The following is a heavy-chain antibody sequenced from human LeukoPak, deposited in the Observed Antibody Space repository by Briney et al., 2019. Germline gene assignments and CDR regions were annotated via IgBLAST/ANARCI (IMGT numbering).Heavy chain of an antibody. Sequence: PSETLSLTCTVSGGSISSYYWSWIRQPPGKGLEWIAYIYYSGSTNYNPSLESRVTISVDTSKNHFSLKLNSVTAADTAVYYCAKPSNYYGSATDAFDFWGQGTMVTVSS. D-gene: IGHD3-10*01. CDR2: IYYSGST. J-gene: IGHJ3*01. V-gene: IGHV4-59*12. CDR3: AKPSNYYGSATDAFDF. CDR1: GGSISSYY.